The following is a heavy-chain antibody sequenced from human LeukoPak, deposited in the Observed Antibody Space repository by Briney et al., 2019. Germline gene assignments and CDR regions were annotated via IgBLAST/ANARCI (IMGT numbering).Heavy chain of an antibody. CDR1: GYSLTELS. CDR2: IIPIFGTA. Sequence: GASVKVSCKVSGYSLTELSKYWVRQAPGQGLEWMGGIIPIFGTANYAQKFQGRVTITTDESTSTAYMELSSLRSEDTAVYYCARSSRVQLWLRYYYYYMDVWGKGTTVTVSS. J-gene: IGHJ6*03. V-gene: IGHV1-69*05. CDR3: ARSSRVQLWLRYYYYYMDV. D-gene: IGHD5-18*01.